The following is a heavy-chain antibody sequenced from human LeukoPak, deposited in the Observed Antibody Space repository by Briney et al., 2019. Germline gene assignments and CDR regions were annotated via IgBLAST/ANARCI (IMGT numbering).Heavy chain of an antibody. CDR1: GNSLTNRW. D-gene: IGHD3-10*01. Sequence: GESLKISCKGSGNSLTNRWIGWVRQMPGKGLEWMGTIYPGDSDTTYSPSFQGQVTISADKSITTAYLQWSSLKASDTAIYFCAAGTYSYYFDYWGQGTLVTVSS. V-gene: IGHV5-51*01. J-gene: IGHJ4*02. CDR2: IYPGDSDT. CDR3: AAGTYSYYFDY.